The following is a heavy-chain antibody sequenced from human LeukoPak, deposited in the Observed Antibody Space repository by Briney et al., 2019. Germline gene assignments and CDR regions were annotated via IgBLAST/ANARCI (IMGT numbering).Heavy chain of an antibody. V-gene: IGHV5-51*01. Sequence: GASLKISCKGSGYNFTTYWIGWVRQLPGKGLELMGIIYPVDSKTRYSPSFQGQVTISADKSISTAYLQWSSLSDTDTAMYYCARHSSVAGTSGCFDSWGQGTLVTVSS. D-gene: IGHD6-19*01. CDR1: GYNFTTYW. CDR2: IYPVDSKT. J-gene: IGHJ5*01. CDR3: ARHSSVAGTSGCFDS.